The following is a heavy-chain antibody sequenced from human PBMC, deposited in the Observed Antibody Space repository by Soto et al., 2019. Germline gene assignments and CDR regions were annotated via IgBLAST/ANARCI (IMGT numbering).Heavy chain of an antibody. CDR1: GGSVSSGDYF. V-gene: IGHV4-30-4*01. Sequence: KSSETLSLTCTVSGGSVSSGDYFWSWIRQPPGKGLEWIGYIYDSGSSYYNPSLKSRVTMSVDTPKNQFSLKLRSVTAADTAMYYCAREKGYISGPKNFDSWGQGTLVTVS. CDR2: IYDSGSS. J-gene: IGHJ4*02. CDR3: AREKGYISGPKNFDS. D-gene: IGHD5-12*01.